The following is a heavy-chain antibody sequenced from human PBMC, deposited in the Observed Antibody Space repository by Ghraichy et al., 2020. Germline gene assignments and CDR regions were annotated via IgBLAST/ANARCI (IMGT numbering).Heavy chain of an antibody. CDR2: IYYSGNT. D-gene: IGHD1-26*01. V-gene: IGHV4-59*08. Sequence: ETLSLTCTVSGGSVSGYYWSWIRQTPGKGLEWIGFIYYSGNTRYNPSLESRVTISVDTSINQVSLKLRSVTAADTAVYYCARGRWELPYWGQGILVTVSS. J-gene: IGHJ4*02. CDR1: GGSVSGYY. CDR3: ARGRWELPY.